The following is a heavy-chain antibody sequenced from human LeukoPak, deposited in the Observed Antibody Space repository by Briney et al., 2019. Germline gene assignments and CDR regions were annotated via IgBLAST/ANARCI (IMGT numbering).Heavy chain of an antibody. CDR1: GFTFSSYS. CDR2: ISSSSSTI. Sequence: GGSLRLSCAASGFTFSSYSMNWVRQAPGKGLEWVSYISSSSSTIYYADSVKGRFTISRDNAKNSLYLQMNSLRAEDTAVYYCARGVVVVVAATYNWFDPLSQGTLVTVPS. J-gene: IGHJ5*02. D-gene: IGHD2-15*01. V-gene: IGHV3-48*01. CDR3: ARGVVVVVAATYNWFDP.